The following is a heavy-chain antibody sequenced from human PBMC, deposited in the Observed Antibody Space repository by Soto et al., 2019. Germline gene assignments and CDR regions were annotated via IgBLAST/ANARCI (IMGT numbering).Heavy chain of an antibody. Sequence: EVQLLESGGGLVQPGGSLRLSCTVSGVTFSNYAMNWVRQAPGKGLEWVSSLSGSGGTTYYADSVKGRFIISRDNSKNTLYLLMNSLRAEDTALYYCAGQYSSSSVEFWGKGTLVTVSS. CDR3: AGQYSSSSVEF. D-gene: IGHD6-6*01. CDR1: GVTFSNYA. CDR2: LSGSGGTT. V-gene: IGHV3-23*01. J-gene: IGHJ4*02.